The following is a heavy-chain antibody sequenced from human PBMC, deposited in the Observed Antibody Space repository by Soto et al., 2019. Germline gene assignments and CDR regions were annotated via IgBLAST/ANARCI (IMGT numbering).Heavy chain of an antibody. J-gene: IGHJ3*02. CDR1: GGSFSGYY. D-gene: IGHD3-22*01. CDR2: IYYSGST. CDR3: ARDLNYYDWDAFDI. Sequence: SETLSLTCAVYGGSFSGYYWSWIRQPPGKGLEWIGYIYYSGSTNYNPSLKSRVTISVDTSKNQFSLKLSSVTAADTAVYYCARDLNYYDWDAFDIWGQGTMVTVSS. V-gene: IGHV4-59*01.